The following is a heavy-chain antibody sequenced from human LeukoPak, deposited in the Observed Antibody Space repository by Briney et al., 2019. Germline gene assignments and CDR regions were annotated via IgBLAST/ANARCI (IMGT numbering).Heavy chain of an antibody. D-gene: IGHD3-10*01. Sequence: PGGSLRLSCAASGFTFSSYWMSWVRQAPGKGLEWVANIKQDGSEECYVDSVKGRFTISRDNAKNSQYLQMNSLRAEDTAVYYCARAPHYYGSGSPPKNYYYYGMDVWGQGTTVTVSS. J-gene: IGHJ6*02. CDR3: ARAPHYYGSGSPPKNYYYYGMDV. V-gene: IGHV3-7*04. CDR2: IKQDGSEE. CDR1: GFTFSSYW.